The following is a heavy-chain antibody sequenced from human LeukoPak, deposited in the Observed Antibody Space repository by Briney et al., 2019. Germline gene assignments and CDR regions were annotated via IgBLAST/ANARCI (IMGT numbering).Heavy chain of an antibody. Sequence: SQTLSLTCPVSSGSISSGVYYWSWIRQPPGKGLEWIGYIYYSGSTYYSPSLKSRVTISVDTSKNQFSLKLSSVTAADTAVYYCARGVRWLQLSYFDYWGQGTLVTVSS. CDR3: ARGVRWLQLSYFDY. D-gene: IGHD5-24*01. V-gene: IGHV4-31*03. CDR2: IYYSGST. J-gene: IGHJ4*02. CDR1: SGSISSGVYY.